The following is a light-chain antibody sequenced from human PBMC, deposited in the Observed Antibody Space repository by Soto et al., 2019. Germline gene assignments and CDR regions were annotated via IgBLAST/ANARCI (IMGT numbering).Light chain of an antibody. CDR3: QQYFNRLT. CDR1: QSVSDN. Sequence: EIVMTQSPATLSVSPGERATLSCRASQSVSDNLAWYQQKPGLAPTLLIYGASTRATSTPARFSGSGSGTEFTLTISSLQSEDFAVYYWQQYFNRLTFGQGTKVEIK. V-gene: IGKV3-15*01. J-gene: IGKJ1*01. CDR2: GAS.